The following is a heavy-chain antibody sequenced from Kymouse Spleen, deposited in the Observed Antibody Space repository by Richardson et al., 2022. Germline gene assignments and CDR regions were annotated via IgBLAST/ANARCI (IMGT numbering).Heavy chain of an antibody. V-gene: IGHV3-33*01. D-gene: IGHD1-7*01. CDR3: AREITGTCNWFDP. CDR1: GFTFSSYG. CDR2: IWYDGSNK. Sequence: QVQLVESGGGVVQPGRSLRLSCAASGFTFSSYGMHWVRQAPGKGLEWVAVIWYDGSNKYYADSVKGRFTISRDNSKNTLYLQMNSLRAEDTAVYYCAREITGTCNWFDPWGQGTLVTVSS. J-gene: IGHJ5*02.